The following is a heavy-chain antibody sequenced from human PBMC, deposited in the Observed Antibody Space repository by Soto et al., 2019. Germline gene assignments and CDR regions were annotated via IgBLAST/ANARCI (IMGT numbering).Heavy chain of an antibody. CDR3: ARRQYLASFDS. J-gene: IGHJ4*02. CDR2: THHIGNP. Sequence: QVQLQESGPGLLKPSGTLSLTCAVSSGSISSSTWWTWVRQPPGKGLEWIGETHHIGNPNYSPTRESRVPISLAKSQHQFSLNLTSVTAADTAAYYRARRQYLASFDSWSQGPLVTVSS. D-gene: IGHD2-2*01. V-gene: IGHV4-4*02. CDR1: SGSISSSTW.